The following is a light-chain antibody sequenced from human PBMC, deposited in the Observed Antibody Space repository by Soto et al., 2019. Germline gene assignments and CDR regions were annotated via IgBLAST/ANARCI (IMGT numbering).Light chain of an antibody. Sequence: QSVLTQPPSASGTPGQRVTISCSGSSSNIGSNTVNWYQQLPGTAPKLLIYATNQRPSGVPDRFSGSKSGTSASLAISGLQSEDEADYYCAPWDDSLNGPVFVGGTKLTVL. J-gene: IGLJ3*02. CDR2: ATN. V-gene: IGLV1-44*01. CDR3: APWDDSLNGPV. CDR1: SSNIGSNT.